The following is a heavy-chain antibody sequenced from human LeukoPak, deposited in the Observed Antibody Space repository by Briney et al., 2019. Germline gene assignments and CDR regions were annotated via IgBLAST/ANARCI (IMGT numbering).Heavy chain of an antibody. CDR2: IYYSGYT. D-gene: IGHD6-6*01. J-gene: IGHJ5*02. CDR3: ARVVAARRSGWFDP. Sequence: SETLSLTCTVSGGSISSYYWSWIRQPPGKGLEWIGYIYYSGYTNYNPSLKSRVTISVDTSKNQFSLKLSSVTAADTAVYYCARVVAARRSGWFDPWGQGTLVTVSS. V-gene: IGHV4-59*01. CDR1: GGSISSYY.